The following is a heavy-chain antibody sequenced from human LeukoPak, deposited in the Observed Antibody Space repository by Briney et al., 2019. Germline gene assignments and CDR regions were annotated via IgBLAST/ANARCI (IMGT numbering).Heavy chain of an antibody. CDR3: ARGDCSSTSCSADY. D-gene: IGHD2-2*01. CDR1: GFTFSSYA. CDR2: ISYDGSNK. J-gene: IGHJ4*02. V-gene: IGHV3-30*04. Sequence: PGRSLRLSCAASGFTFSSYAVHWVRQAPGKGLEWVAVISYDGSNKYYADSVKGRFTISRDNSKNTLYLQMNSLRAEDTAVYYCARGDCSSTSCSADYWGQGTLVTVSS.